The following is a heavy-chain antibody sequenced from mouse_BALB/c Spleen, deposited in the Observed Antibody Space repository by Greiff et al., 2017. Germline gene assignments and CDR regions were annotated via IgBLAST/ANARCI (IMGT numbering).Heavy chain of an antibody. CDR2: ILPGSGST. V-gene: IGHV1-9*01. CDR1: GYTFSSYW. Sequence: VKLQQSGAELMKPGASVKISCKATGYTFSSYWIEWVKQRPGHGLEWIGEILPGSGSTNYNEKFKGKATFTADTSSNTAYMQLSSLTSEDSAVYYCARGDGKAWFAYWGQGTLVTVSA. J-gene: IGHJ3*01. CDR3: ARGDGKAWFAY. D-gene: IGHD2-1*01.